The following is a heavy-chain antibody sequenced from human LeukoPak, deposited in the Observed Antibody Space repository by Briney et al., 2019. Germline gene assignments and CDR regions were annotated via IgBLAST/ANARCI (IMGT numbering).Heavy chain of an antibody. CDR3: AGGNTWPGLSY. D-gene: IGHD6-25*01. CDR1: GFIFSSYW. CDR2: IYTAGST. V-gene: IGHV3-53*01. J-gene: IGHJ4*02. Sequence: GGSLRLSCAASGFIFSSYWMSWVRQAPGKGLEWVSVIYTAGSTYNADSVKGRFTISRDKSKNTLYLQMNTLRAEDTAVYFCAGGNTWPGLSYWGQGTLLTVSS.